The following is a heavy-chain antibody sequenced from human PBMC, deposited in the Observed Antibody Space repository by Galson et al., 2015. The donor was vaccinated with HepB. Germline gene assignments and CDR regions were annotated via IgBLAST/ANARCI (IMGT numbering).Heavy chain of an antibody. V-gene: IGHV3-74*01. CDR3: ARVQCCNGGTCYFDY. CDR2: INSDGSDT. CDR1: GFTFNIYW. Sequence: SLRLSCAASGFTFNIYWLHWVRHAPGKGLEWVSRINSDGSDTTYADSVKGRFTVSRDNAKNTLYLQMNSLRAEDTAVYYCARVQCCNGGTCYFDYWGQGTLVTVSA. J-gene: IGHJ4*02. D-gene: IGHD2-15*01.